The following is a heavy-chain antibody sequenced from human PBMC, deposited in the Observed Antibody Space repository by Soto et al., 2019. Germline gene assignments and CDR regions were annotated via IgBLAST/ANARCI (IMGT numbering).Heavy chain of an antibody. CDR1: GGSINSGGYY. CDR2: IYYSGST. Sequence: TLSLTCTVSGGSINSGGYYWSWIRQHPGKGLEWSGYIYYSGSTYYNPSLQSRVTISVDTSKNQFSLKLSSVTAAETGVYYCVRAELVGATDYWGQGDLVTVSS. CDR3: VRAELVGATDY. V-gene: IGHV4-31*03. D-gene: IGHD1-26*01. J-gene: IGHJ4*02.